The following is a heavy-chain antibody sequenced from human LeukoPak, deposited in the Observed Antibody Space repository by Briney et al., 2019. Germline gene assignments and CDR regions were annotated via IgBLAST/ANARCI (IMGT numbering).Heavy chain of an antibody. J-gene: IGHJ3*02. CDR2: MYTSGST. D-gene: IGHD3-22*01. V-gene: IGHV4-4*07. CDR3: ASLSSGSAFDM. CDR1: GGSISSYY. Sequence: SETLSLTCSVPGGSISSYYWSWIRQPAGKGLEWIGRMYTSGSTSYNPSLRSRVTMSLDASKNQFSLQLSSVTAADTAVYYCASLSSGSAFDMWGQGTMVTVSS.